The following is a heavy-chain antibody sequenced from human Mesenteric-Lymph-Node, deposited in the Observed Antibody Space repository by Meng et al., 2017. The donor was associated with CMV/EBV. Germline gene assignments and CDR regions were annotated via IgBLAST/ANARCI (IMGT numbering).Heavy chain of an antibody. Sequence: GESLKISCAASGFTFSSYSMNWVRQAPGKGLEWVSSISSSSSYIYYADSVKGRFTISRDNAKNSLYLQMNSLRAEDTAVYYCARAGYHYDTSGYSPVDSWGQGTLVTVSS. CDR2: ISSSSSYI. D-gene: IGHD3-22*01. J-gene: IGHJ4*02. V-gene: IGHV3-21*01. CDR3: ARAGYHYDTSGYSPVDS. CDR1: GFTFSSYS.